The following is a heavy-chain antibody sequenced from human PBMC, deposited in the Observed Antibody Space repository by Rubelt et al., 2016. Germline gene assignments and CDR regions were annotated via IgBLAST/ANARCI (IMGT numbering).Heavy chain of an antibody. V-gene: IGHV3-23*04. CDR1: GFTFSSYA. Sequence: EVQLVESGGGVVLPGRSLRLSCAASGFTFSSYAMHWVRQAPGKGLEWVSTISGSGGSTYYADSVKGRFTISRDNSRNTLYLQMNSLRVEDTAVYFCAKSLRMLPARTPDYWGQGTLVTVSS. CDR3: AKSLRMLPARTPDY. CDR2: ISGSGGST. J-gene: IGHJ4*02. D-gene: IGHD5/OR15-5a*01.